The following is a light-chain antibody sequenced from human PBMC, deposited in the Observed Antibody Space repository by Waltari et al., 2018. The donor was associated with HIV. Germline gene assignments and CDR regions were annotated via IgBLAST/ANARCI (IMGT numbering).Light chain of an antibody. V-gene: IGLV2-11*01. CDR3: CSYAGSYTFVV. CDR2: DVS. CDR1: SSAVGGYKY. Sequence: QSALTQPRSVSGSPGQSGTISCTGTSSAVGGYKYVSWYQQHPGKAPKLMIYDVSKRPSGVPDRFSGSKSGNTAFLTISGLQAEDEDDYYCCSYAGSYTFVVFGGGTKLTVL. J-gene: IGLJ2*01.